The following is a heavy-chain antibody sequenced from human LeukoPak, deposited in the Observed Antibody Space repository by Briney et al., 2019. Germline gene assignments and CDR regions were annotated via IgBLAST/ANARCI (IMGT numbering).Heavy chain of an antibody. J-gene: IGHJ3*02. CDR1: GYSISSGYF. Sequence: RTSETLSLTCNVSGYSISSGYFWGWTRQPPGKGLEWIGSIYHSGSTDSNPSLKSRVTISVDTSRNQFSLRLSSVTAADTAVYYCARVLTIRRSGFDIWGQGTMVTVSS. CDR2: IYHSGST. V-gene: IGHV4-38-2*02. D-gene: IGHD3-3*01. CDR3: ARVLTIRRSGFDI.